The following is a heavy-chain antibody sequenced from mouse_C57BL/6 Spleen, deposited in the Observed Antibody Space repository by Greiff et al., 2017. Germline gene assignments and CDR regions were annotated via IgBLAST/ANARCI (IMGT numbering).Heavy chain of an antibody. CDR2: IDPSDSYT. D-gene: IGHD2-3*01. CDR3: ARNWDGGDY. Sequence: QVQLQQPGAELVKPGASVKLSCKASGYTFTSYWMQWVKQRPGQGLEWIGEIDPSDSYTNYNQKFKGKATLTVDTSSSTAYMQLSSLTSEDSAVYYCARNWDGGDYWGQGTSVTVSS. V-gene: IGHV1-50*01. J-gene: IGHJ4*01. CDR1: GYTFTSYW.